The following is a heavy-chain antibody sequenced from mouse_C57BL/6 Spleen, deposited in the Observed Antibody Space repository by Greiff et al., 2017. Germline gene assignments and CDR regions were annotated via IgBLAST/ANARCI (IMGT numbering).Heavy chain of an antibody. D-gene: IGHD4-1*01. CDR3: ARSTGTDYFDY. J-gene: IGHJ2*01. Sequence: QVQLQQPGAELVMPGASVKLSCKASGYTFTSYWMHWVKQRPGQGLEWIGEIDPSDSYTNYNQKFKGKSTLTGDKSSSTAYMQLSSLTSEDYAVYYCARSTGTDYFDYWGQGTTLTVSS. CDR1: GYTFTSYW. V-gene: IGHV1-69*01. CDR2: IDPSDSYT.